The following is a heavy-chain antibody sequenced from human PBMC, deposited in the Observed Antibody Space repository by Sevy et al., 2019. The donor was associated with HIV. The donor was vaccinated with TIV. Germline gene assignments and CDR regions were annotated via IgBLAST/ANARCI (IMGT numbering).Heavy chain of an antibody. J-gene: IGHJ6*02. CDR2: IIPMFGTA. Sequence: ASVKVSCKASGGTFSSYAISWVRQAPGQGLEWMGGIIPMFGTANYAQTFQGRVTITADESTSTAYMELSSLRSEDTAVYYCARDLGIVGATLNYYYGLDVWGQGTTVTVSS. CDR1: GGTFSSYA. D-gene: IGHD1-26*01. CDR3: ARDLGIVGATLNYYYGLDV. V-gene: IGHV1-69*13.